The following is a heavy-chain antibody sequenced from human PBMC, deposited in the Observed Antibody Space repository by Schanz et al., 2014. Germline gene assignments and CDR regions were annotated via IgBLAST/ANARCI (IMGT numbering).Heavy chain of an antibody. V-gene: IGHV4-59*01. Sequence: QVQLQESGPGLVKPSETLSLTCTVSGGTISSYYWSWIRQPPGKGLEWIGYIYYSGSTNYKPSLKSRVTISVDTSKNQIARKLSSVTAADTAVYYCARGLVRGVMFDLWGQGTLVTVS. CDR1: GGTISSYY. D-gene: IGHD3-10*01. CDR2: IYYSGST. CDR3: ARGLVRGVMFDL. J-gene: IGHJ5*02.